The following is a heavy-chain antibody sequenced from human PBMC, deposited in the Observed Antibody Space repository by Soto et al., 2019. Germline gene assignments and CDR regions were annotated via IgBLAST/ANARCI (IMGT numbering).Heavy chain of an antibody. CDR2: ISSGSDYI. D-gene: IGHD3-10*01. V-gene: IGHV3-21*01. Sequence: EVQLVESGGGLVKPGGSLRLSCAASGFTFSSYSMNWVRQAPGKGLEWVSSISSGSDYIFEADSVKGRFTISRDNAKNSLFLQMTSLTADDTGVYYCAGSQVGGAVNVWGQWTVVTVSS. J-gene: IGHJ3*01. CDR1: GFTFSSYS. CDR3: AGSQVGGAVNV.